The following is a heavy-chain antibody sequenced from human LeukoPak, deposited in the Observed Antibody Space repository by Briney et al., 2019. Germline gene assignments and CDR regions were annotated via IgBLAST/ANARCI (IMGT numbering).Heavy chain of an antibody. V-gene: IGHV3-23*01. CDR3: AKVSSGWYGYFQH. J-gene: IGHJ1*01. Sequence: GGSLRLSCAASGFTFSSYAMSWVRQAPGKGLEWVSAISGSGGSTYYADSVKGRFTISRDNSKNTPYLQMNSLRAEDTAVYYCAKVSSGWYGYFQHWGQGTLVTVSS. CDR1: GFTFSSYA. D-gene: IGHD6-19*01. CDR2: ISGSGGST.